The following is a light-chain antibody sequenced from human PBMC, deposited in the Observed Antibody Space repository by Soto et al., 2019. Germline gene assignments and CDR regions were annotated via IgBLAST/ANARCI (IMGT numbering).Light chain of an antibody. V-gene: IGKV3-15*01. Sequence: IVLTQSPATLSVSPGERATLSCWASQTLDSMVAWYQQKSGQAPRLLIYDTSTRATGVPARFSGSRSGPEFTLTINSLQSEDFAIYYCQPYNNWPLTFGGGTKVESK. J-gene: IGKJ4*01. CDR2: DTS. CDR1: QTLDSM. CDR3: QPYNNWPLT.